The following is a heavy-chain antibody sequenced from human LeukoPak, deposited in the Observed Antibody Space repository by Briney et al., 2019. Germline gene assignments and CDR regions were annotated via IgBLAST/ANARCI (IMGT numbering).Heavy chain of an antibody. J-gene: IGHJ6*03. Sequence: SETLSLTCAVSGGSFSSYYWSWIRQPPGKGLEWIGEISHSGSTNYNPSLKSRRSISVDTSKSHYSLKLSSVPATDTAVYYSARDSSTTVTHPVSVSDYMDVWGKGTTVTVSS. CDR2: ISHSGST. D-gene: IGHD4-17*01. CDR3: ARDSSTTVTHPVSVSDYMDV. V-gene: IGHV4-34*01. CDR1: GGSFSSYY.